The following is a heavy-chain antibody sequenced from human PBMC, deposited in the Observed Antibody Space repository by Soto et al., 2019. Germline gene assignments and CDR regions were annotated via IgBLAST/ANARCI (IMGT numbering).Heavy chain of an antibody. Sequence: PGGSLRLSCAASGFTFSSYSMNWVRQAPGKGLEWVSSISSRSSYIYYADSVKGRFTISRDNAKNSLYLQMNSLRAEDTAVYYCARDRGYDAHDYYYNAMDVWGQGTMVTVSS. J-gene: IGHJ6*02. D-gene: IGHD2-15*01. CDR3: ARDRGYDAHDYYYNAMDV. CDR2: ISSRSSYI. CDR1: GFTFSSYS. V-gene: IGHV3-21*01.